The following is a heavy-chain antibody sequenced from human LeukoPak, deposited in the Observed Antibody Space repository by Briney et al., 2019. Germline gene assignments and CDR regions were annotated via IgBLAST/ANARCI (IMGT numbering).Heavy chain of an antibody. Sequence: PSETLSLTCTVSGYSISSGYYWGWIRQPPGKGLEWIGSIYHSGSTYYNSSLKSRVTISIDTSKNQFSLKLSSVTAADTAVYYCARKIRDRGYNSDWSVFDYWGQGALVTVSS. V-gene: IGHV4-38-2*02. D-gene: IGHD6-19*01. CDR2: IYHSGST. CDR3: ARKIRDRGYNSDWSVFDY. CDR1: GYSISSGYY. J-gene: IGHJ4*02.